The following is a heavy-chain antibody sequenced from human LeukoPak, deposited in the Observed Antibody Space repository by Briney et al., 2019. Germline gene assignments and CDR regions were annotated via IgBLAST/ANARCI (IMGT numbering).Heavy chain of an antibody. CDR2: IYTSGST. CDR3: ARDPYYDILTGYLIRGAFDT. V-gene: IGHV4-4*07. CDR1: GGSISSYY. Sequence: SETLSLTCTVSGGSISSYYWSWIRQPPGKGLEWIGRIYTSGSTNYNPSLKSRVTISVDTSKNQFSLKLNSVTAADTAVYYCARDPYYDILTGYLIRGAFDTWGLGTLVTVSS. J-gene: IGHJ3*02. D-gene: IGHD3-9*01.